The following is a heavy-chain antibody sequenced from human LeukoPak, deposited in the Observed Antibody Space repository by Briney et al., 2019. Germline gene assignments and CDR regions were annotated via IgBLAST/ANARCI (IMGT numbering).Heavy chain of an antibody. CDR2: INHSGST. CDR1: GGSFSGYY. J-gene: IGHJ5*02. V-gene: IGHV4-34*01. Sequence: SETLSLTCVVYGGSFSGYYWSWIRQPPGKGLEWIGEINHSGSTNYNPSLKSRVTISLDTSKNQVSLRLTSVTAADTAVYYCARTVGGSLRLIALGWFDPWGQGTRVIVSS. CDR3: ARTVGGSLRLIALGWFDP. D-gene: IGHD2-8*02.